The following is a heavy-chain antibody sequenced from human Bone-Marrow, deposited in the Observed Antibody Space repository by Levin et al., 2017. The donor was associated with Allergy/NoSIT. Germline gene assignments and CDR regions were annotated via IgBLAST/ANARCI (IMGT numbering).Heavy chain of an antibody. CDR2: ISYDGSNK. CDR1: GFTFSSYA. J-gene: IGHJ6*02. D-gene: IGHD2-2*01. V-gene: IGHV3-30*04. CDR3: ARVLGYCSSTSCYSRYYYYYGMDV. Sequence: PGGSLRLSCAASGFTFSSYAMHWVRQAPGKGLEWVAVISYDGSNKYYADSVKGRFTISRDNSKNTLYLQMNSLRAEDTAVYYCARVLGYCSSTSCYSRYYYYYGMDVWGQGTTVTVSS.